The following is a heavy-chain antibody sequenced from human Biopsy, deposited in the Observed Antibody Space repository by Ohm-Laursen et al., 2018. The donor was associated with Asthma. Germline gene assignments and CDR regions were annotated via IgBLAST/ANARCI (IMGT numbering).Heavy chain of an antibody. J-gene: IGHJ4*02. V-gene: IGHV3-53*01. CDR3: ARGDSSNWSQYYFDY. CDR1: GFAVSRDH. CDR2: IYSGGTS. Sequence: GSLRLSRTASGFAVSRDHMFWVRQAPGKGLEWVSVIYSGGTSHTADSARGRFTISRDYSKNTLYLQMHSLRAEDTAVYYCARGDSSNWSQYYFDYWGQGTLVTVSS. D-gene: IGHD3-22*01.